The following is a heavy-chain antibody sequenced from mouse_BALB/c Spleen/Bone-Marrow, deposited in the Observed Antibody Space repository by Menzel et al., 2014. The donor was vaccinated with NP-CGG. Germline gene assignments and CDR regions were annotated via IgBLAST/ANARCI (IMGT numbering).Heavy chain of an antibody. D-gene: IGHD2-4*01. V-gene: IGHV1-54*01. J-gene: IGHJ4*01. CDR3: ARDGDYDEGYAMDY. Sequence: VQLQESGAELVRPGTSVKVSCKASGYAFTNYLIEWVKQRPGQGLEWIGVINPGSGGTNYNEKFKGKATLTADKSSSTAYMQLSSLTSDDSAVYFCARDGDYDEGYAMDYWGQRTSVTVSS. CDR1: GYAFTNYL. CDR2: INPGSGGT.